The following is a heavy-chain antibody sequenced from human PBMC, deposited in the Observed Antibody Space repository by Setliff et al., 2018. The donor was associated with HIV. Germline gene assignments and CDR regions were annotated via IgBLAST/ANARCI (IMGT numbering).Heavy chain of an antibody. Sequence: PGGSLRLSCATSGFTFSNYGMHWVRQAPGKGLEWVTFIRYDGSNKYYADSVKGRFTISRDNSKNTLYLQMNSLRAEETAVYYCAKIQNPQGYYYDSSGYYPHPGSPDYWGQGTLVTVSS. D-gene: IGHD3-22*01. CDR2: IRYDGSNK. V-gene: IGHV3-30*02. J-gene: IGHJ4*02. CDR3: AKIQNPQGYYYDSSGYYPHPGSPDY. CDR1: GFTFSNYG.